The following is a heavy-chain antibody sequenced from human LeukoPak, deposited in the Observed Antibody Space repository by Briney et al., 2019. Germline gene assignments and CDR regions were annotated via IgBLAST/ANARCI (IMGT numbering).Heavy chain of an antibody. J-gene: IGHJ6*02. D-gene: IGHD1-26*01. CDR2: IDPSDSYI. V-gene: IGHV5-10-1*01. Sequence: GESLKISCKGSGYSFTNYWISWVRQMPGKGLEWMGRIDPSDSYINYSPSFQGHVTISADKSISTAYLQWSSLKASDTAIYYCARVRATTSLYYYYGFDVWGQGTTVTVSS. CDR3: ARVRATTSLYYYYGFDV. CDR1: GYSFTNYW.